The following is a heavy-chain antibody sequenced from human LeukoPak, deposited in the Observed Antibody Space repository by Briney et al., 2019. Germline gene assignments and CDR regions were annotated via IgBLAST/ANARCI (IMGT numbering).Heavy chain of an antibody. CDR3: AREHDYGDYVDY. CDR2: IKEDGSEK. D-gene: IGHD4-17*01. CDR1: GFIFSSYW. V-gene: IGHV3-7*01. Sequence: GGSLRLSCAASGFIFSSYWMSWVRQAPGKGLEWVANIKEDGSEKKYVDSVKGRFTISRDNAKNSVYLQMNSLRAEDTAVYYRAREHDYGDYVDYWGQGTLVTVSS. J-gene: IGHJ4*02.